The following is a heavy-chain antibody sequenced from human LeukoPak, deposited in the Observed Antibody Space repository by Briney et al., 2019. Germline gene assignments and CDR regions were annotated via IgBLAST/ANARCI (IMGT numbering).Heavy chain of an antibody. J-gene: IGHJ4*02. CDR1: GFTFDNYA. CDR2: ISGGGETT. Sequence: GESLKISCAASGFTFDNYAMNWVPQAPGKGLEWVSSISGGGETTYYADSAKGRFTISRDNSQNTLYLQMNSLRAEDTAVYYCARDYADYVGYFFFDYWGQGTLVTVSS. CDR3: ARDYADYVGYFFFDY. V-gene: IGHV3-23*01. D-gene: IGHD4-17*01.